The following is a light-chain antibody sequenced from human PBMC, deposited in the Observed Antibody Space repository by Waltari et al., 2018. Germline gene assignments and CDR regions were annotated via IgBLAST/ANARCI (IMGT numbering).Light chain of an antibody. Sequence: EIVLTQSPATLSLSPGERATLSCRASQSVSSYLAWYQQKPGQAPRLLIYDASNRATGIPARFSGSWSGTDFTLTISSLEPEDFAVYYCQQRSSEGFTFGPGTKVDIK. CDR3: QQRSSEGFT. J-gene: IGKJ3*01. CDR1: QSVSSY. CDR2: DAS. V-gene: IGKV3-11*01.